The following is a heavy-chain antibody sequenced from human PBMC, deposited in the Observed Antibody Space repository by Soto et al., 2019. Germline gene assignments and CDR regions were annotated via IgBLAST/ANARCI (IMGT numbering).Heavy chain of an antibody. CDR3: ARRYCSGGSCLYYFDY. V-gene: IGHV3-74*01. Sequence: GGSLRLSCAASGFTFSSYWMHWVRQAPGKGLVWVSRINSDGSSTSYADSVKGRFTISRDNAKNTLYLQMNSLRAEDTAVYYCARRYCSGGSCLYYFDYWGQGTLVTVSS. J-gene: IGHJ4*02. CDR2: INSDGSST. CDR1: GFTFSSYW. D-gene: IGHD2-15*01.